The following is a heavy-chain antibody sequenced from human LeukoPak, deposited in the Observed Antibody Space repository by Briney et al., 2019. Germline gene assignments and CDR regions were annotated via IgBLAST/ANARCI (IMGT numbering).Heavy chain of an antibody. CDR2: IIPILGIA. J-gene: IGHJ5*02. V-gene: IGHV1-69*02. D-gene: IGHD3-10*01. CDR1: GDTFSSYT. Sequence: ASVKVSCKASGDTFSSYTISWVRQAPGQGLEWVGRIIPILGIANYAQKFQGRVTITADKSTSTAYMELSSLRSDDTAVYYWARATSANVLLWFGDPNWFDPWGQGTLVTVSS. CDR3: ARATSANVLLWFGDPNWFDP.